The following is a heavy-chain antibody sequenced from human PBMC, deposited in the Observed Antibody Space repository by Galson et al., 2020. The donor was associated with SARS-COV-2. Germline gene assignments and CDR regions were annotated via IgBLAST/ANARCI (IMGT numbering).Heavy chain of an antibody. CDR1: GDSVSSKTAA. V-gene: IGHV6-1*01. J-gene: IGHJ3*02. CDR2: TYYRSKWYN. Sequence: SQTLSLTCAISGDSVSSKTAAWNWIRQSPSRGLEWLGRTYYRSKWYNDYAVSVKSRITINPDTSKNQVSLQLNSVTPEDTAVYYCARGDDYGDPQDAFDIWGQGTMVTVSS. D-gene: IGHD4-17*01. CDR3: ARGDDYGDPQDAFDI.